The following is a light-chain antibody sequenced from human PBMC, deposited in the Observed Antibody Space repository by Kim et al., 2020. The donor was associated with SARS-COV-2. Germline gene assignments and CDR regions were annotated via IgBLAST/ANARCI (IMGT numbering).Light chain of an antibody. CDR1: QSVSTS. Sequence: YAGERATRACRGSQSVSTSLAWYQQKPGQAPRLLIYGASTRATGIPARFSGSGSGTEFTLTISSLQSEDFAVYYCEQYDNWPPLTFGGGTKVDIK. CDR3: EQYDNWPPLT. CDR2: GAS. V-gene: IGKV3-15*01. J-gene: IGKJ4*01.